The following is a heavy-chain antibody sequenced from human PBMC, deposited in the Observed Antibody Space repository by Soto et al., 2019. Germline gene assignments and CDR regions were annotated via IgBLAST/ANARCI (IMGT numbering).Heavy chain of an antibody. D-gene: IGHD5-18*01. CDR1: GFTFSSYA. CDR3: AKMNADGYNYGTRY. Sequence: EVQLLESGGGLVQPGGSLRLSCAASGFTFSSYAMAWVRQAPGKGLEWVSGISGSGGSTYYADSVKGRFTISRDNSKNTLYLQMNSLRAEDTAVYYWAKMNADGYNYGTRYWGQGTRFTVSS. CDR2: ISGSGGST. V-gene: IGHV3-23*01. J-gene: IGHJ4*02.